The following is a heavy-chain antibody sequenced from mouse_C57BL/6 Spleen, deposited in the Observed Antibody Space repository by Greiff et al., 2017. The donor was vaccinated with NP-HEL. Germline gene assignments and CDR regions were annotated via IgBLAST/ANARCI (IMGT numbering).Heavy chain of an antibody. CDR3: ASYDYDGPFAY. Sequence: QVQLKESGPGLVAPSQSLSITCTVSGFSLTSYGLDWVRQSPGKGLEWLGVIWGVGSTNYNSALKSRLSISKDNSKSQVFLKMNSLQTDDTAMYYCASYDYDGPFAYWGQGTLVTVSA. D-gene: IGHD2-4*01. J-gene: IGHJ3*01. V-gene: IGHV2-6*01. CDR1: GFSLTSYG. CDR2: IWGVGST.